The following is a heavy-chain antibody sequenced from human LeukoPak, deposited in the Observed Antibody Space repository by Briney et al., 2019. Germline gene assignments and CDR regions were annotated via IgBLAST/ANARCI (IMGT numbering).Heavy chain of an antibody. V-gene: IGHV1-18*01. D-gene: IGHD3-10*01. CDR3: ARDVRFGELFLDLMLFDI. Sequence: ASVKDSCKASGYTFTSYGISLVRQAPGQGLERIGWIRAYKGNSHYAQTLEGRVTMTTDTSTSTAYMELRSLRSDDTAVYYCARDVRFGELFLDLMLFDIWGQGTMVTVPS. CDR1: GYTFTSYG. J-gene: IGHJ3*02. CDR2: IRAYKGNS.